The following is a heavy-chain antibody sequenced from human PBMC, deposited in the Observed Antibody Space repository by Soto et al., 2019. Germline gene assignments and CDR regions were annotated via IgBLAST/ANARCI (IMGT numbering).Heavy chain of an antibody. Sequence: SETLSLTCTVSGGSISSSSYYWGWIRQPPGKGLEWIGSIYYSGSTYYNPSLKSRVTISVDTSKNQFSLKLSSVTAADTAVYYCARRSRGSGTRIYYYYGMDVWGQGTTVIVS. CDR2: IYYSGST. D-gene: IGHD3-10*01. V-gene: IGHV4-39*01. J-gene: IGHJ6*02. CDR1: GGSISSSSYY. CDR3: ARRSRGSGTRIYYYYGMDV.